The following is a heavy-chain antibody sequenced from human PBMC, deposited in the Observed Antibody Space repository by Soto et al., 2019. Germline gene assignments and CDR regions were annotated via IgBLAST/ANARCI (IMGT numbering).Heavy chain of an antibody. Sequence: QLQLQESGPGLVKPSETLSLTCTVSGGSIRSSSYFWGWIRQPPGKGLEWIGTIYYSGNTFYNPSLKSRVTISVDTSKNQFSLKLSSVTAADTAVYYCARIILLPDYWGQGTLVTVSS. V-gene: IGHV4-39*01. CDR2: IYYSGNT. CDR1: GGSIRSSSYF. D-gene: IGHD2-15*01. CDR3: ARIILLPDY. J-gene: IGHJ4*02.